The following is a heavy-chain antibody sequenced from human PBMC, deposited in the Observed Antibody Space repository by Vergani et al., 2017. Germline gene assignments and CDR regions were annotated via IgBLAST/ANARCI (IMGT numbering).Heavy chain of an antibody. CDR3: AREATVAGAFDN. CDR2: IHNRGKT. D-gene: IGHD6-19*01. CDR1: GESIGSGFY. V-gene: IGHV4-38-2*02. J-gene: IGHJ4*02. Sequence: QVKLQESGPGLLKPSQTLSLTCTVSGESIGSGFYWAWIRQSPGEGLQWLTSIHNRGKTYHNPSLKSRVSVSLDTSKNRFSLNLTSVTATDTALYYCAREATVAGAFDNWGQGTLVTVSS.